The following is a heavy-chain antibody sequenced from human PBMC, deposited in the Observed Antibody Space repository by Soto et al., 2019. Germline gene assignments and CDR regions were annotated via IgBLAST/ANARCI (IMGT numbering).Heavy chain of an antibody. CDR1: GYSFTAYG. CDR3: ARDAPPPELRFLEWHNYDYNGMDV. J-gene: IGHJ6*02. D-gene: IGHD3-3*01. Sequence: ASVKVSCKTSGYSFTAYGISWVRQAPGQGLEWMGWISCYNGKTKYAQKVQGRVTMTTDTSTSTAYMEVRSLRSDDTAIYYCARDAPPPELRFLEWHNYDYNGMDVWGQGTTVTVSS. CDR2: ISCYNGKT. V-gene: IGHV1-18*01.